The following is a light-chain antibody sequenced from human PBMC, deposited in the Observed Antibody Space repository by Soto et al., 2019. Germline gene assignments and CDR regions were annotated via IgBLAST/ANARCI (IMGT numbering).Light chain of an antibody. CDR1: QDISVY. CDR2: DAS. Sequence: DIQMTQSPSSLSASVGDRVTITCQASQDISVYLNWYQQKPGKAPKLLISDASNLETGGPSRFSGSGSGTEYTFSISSLQPEDVATYYLQLYNNRRYTFVQGTKLQIK. V-gene: IGKV1-33*01. CDR3: QLYNNRRYT. J-gene: IGKJ2*01.